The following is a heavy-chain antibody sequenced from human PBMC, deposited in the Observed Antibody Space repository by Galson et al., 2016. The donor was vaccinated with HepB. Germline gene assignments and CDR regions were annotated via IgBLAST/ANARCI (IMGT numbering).Heavy chain of an antibody. V-gene: IGHV3-48*02. CDR1: GFSFSSYS. CDR2: ISSTSSPTI. D-gene: IGHD5/OR15-5a*01. Sequence: SLRLSCAAPGFSFSSYSMNWVRQAPGKGLEWVSYISSTSSPTIYYADSVKGRFIISRDNAKNSLYLQMNSLRDEDTAVYYCARGVGPAYMDVWGKGTTVTVSS. CDR3: ARGVGPAYMDV. J-gene: IGHJ6*03.